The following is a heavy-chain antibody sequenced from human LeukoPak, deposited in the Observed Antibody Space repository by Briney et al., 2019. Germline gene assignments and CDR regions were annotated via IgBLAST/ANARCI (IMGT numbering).Heavy chain of an antibody. J-gene: IGHJ3*02. D-gene: IGHD2-2*01. V-gene: IGHV3-48*03. CDR1: GFTFSSYE. Sequence: GGSLRLSCAASGFTFSSYEMNWVRQAPGKGLEWVSYISSSGSTIYYADSVKGRFTISRDNAKSSLYLQMNSLRAEDTAVYYCARTLGYCSSTSCSDAFDIWGQGTMVTVSS. CDR3: ARTLGYCSSTSCSDAFDI. CDR2: ISSSGSTI.